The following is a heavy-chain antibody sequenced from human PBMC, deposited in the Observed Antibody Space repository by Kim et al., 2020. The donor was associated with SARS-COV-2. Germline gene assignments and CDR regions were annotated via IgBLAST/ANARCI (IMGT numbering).Heavy chain of an antibody. D-gene: IGHD2-2*02. CDR1: GFTFSSYA. J-gene: IGHJ5*02. CDR3: AKDPGELRDIVVVPAAISPKASWFDP. Sequence: GGSLRLSCAASGFTFSSYAMSWVRQAPGKGLEWVSAISGSGGSTYYADSVKGRFTISRDNSKNTLYLQMNSLRAEDTAVYYCAKDPGELRDIVVVPAAISPKASWFDPWGQGTLVTVSS. V-gene: IGHV3-23*01. CDR2: ISGSGGST.